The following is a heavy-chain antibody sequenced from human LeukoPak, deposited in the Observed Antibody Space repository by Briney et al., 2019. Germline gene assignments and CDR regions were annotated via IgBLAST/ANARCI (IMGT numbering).Heavy chain of an antibody. CDR2: IWYDGSNK. J-gene: IGHJ1*01. Sequence: GGSQRLSCAASGFTFSSYGMHWVRQAPGKGLEWVAVIWYDGSNKYYADSVKGRFTISRDNSKNTLYLQMNSLRAEDTAVYYCARDGSSSSFQHWGQGTLVTVSS. CDR3: ARDGSSSSFQH. CDR1: GFTFSSYG. V-gene: IGHV3-33*01. D-gene: IGHD6-6*01.